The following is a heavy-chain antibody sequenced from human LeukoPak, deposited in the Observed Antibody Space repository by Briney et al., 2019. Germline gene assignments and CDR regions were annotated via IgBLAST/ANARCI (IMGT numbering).Heavy chain of an antibody. J-gene: IGHJ4*02. V-gene: IGHV3-53*01. CDR1: GFTFSSYS. Sequence: GGSLRLSCAASGFTFSSYSMNWVRQAPGKGLEWVSVIYSGGNIYYIDSVKGRFTISRDTSKNTLYLQMNSLRAEDTAVYYCASRHCSGGGCYFAGADPFDYWGQGTLVTVSS. D-gene: IGHD2-15*01. CDR3: ASRHCSGGGCYFAGADPFDY. CDR2: IYSGGNI.